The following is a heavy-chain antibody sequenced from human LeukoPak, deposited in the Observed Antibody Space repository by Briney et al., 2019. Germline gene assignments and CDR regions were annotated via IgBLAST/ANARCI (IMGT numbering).Heavy chain of an antibody. CDR2: ISDSGGST. CDR1: GFTFSSYA. Sequence: LTGGSLRLSCAASGFTFSSYAMSWVRQAPGKGLEWVSGISDSGGSTYYADSVKGRFTISRDNSKNTLYLQMNSLRAEDTAVYYCAKDGVWRCSGGSCYPDYFDYWGQGTLVTVSS. CDR3: AKDGVWRCSGGSCYPDYFDY. J-gene: IGHJ4*02. V-gene: IGHV3-23*01. D-gene: IGHD2-15*01.